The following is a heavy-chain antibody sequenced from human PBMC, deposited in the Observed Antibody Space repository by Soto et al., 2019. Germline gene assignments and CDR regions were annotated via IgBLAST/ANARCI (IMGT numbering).Heavy chain of an antibody. CDR1: GFTFSDYA. CDR2: ISASGVHT. V-gene: IGHV3-23*01. D-gene: IGHD3-10*01. J-gene: IGHJ4*02. CDR3: ARGPHSYYSDYSRIYY. Sequence: EVQVLESGGGLVQPGGSLRLSCGVSGFTFSDYAMTWVRQAPGKGLDWVSGISASGVHTYYADSVKGRFTISRDNSRKTVYLEMKSLRVEDTAVYYCARGPHSYYSDYSRIYYWGQGTLVTVSS.